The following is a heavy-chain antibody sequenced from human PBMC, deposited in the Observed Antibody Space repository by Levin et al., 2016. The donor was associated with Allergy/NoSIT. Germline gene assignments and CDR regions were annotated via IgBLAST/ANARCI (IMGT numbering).Heavy chain of an antibody. CDR1: GYSISSGYY. CDR2: IYHSGST. Sequence: SETLSLTCAVSGYSISSGYYWGWIRQPPGKGLEWIGSIYHSGSTYYNPSLKSRVTISVDTSKNQFSLKLSSVTAADTAVYYCAREDEQQLLRFDPWGQGTLVTVSS. D-gene: IGHD6-13*01. CDR3: AREDEQQLLRFDP. V-gene: IGHV4-38-2*02. J-gene: IGHJ5*02.